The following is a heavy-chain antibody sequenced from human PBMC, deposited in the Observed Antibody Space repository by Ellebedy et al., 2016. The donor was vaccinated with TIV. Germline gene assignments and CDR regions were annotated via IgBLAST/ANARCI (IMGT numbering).Heavy chain of an antibody. D-gene: IGHD2/OR15-2a*01. J-gene: IGHJ4*02. V-gene: IGHV5-51*01. CDR3: ARLTDFYALDPAY. Sequence: GESLKISCKGSGYTFTNYWIGWVRQMPGKGLEWMGIIYPADSDTRYSPSFQGQVTTSVDKSITTAFLQWSSLKASDSAMYYCARLTDFYALDPAYWGQGTLVTVSP. CDR2: IYPADSDT. CDR1: GYTFTNYW.